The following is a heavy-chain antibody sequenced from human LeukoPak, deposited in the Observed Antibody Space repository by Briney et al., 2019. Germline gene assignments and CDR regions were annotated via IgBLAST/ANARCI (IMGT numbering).Heavy chain of an antibody. CDR3: AKKLSGSYKAFDY. J-gene: IGHJ4*02. Sequence: GGSLRLSCAASGFTFSSYAMSWVRQAPGKGLEWVSGISDSGGTIYYADSVKGRFTISRDNSKNTLYLQMNSLRAEDTAVYYCAKKLSGSYKAFDYWGQGTPVTVSS. D-gene: IGHD1-26*01. CDR2: ISDSGGTI. V-gene: IGHV3-23*01. CDR1: GFTFSSYA.